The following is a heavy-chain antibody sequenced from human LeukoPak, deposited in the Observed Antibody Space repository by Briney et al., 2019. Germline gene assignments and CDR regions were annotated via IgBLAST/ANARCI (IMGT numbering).Heavy chain of an antibody. J-gene: IGHJ4*02. Sequence: GGSLRLSCAASGFTFSSYGMSWVRQAPGKGLECVSSISGSGGSTNHADSVKGRFTISRDNSKNTLYLQMNSLRAEDTAVYYCAKVWTAYSDDYYDYWGQGTLVTVSS. CDR1: GFTFSSYG. CDR3: AKVWTAYSDDYYDY. CDR2: ISGSGGST. V-gene: IGHV3-23*01. D-gene: IGHD3/OR15-3a*01.